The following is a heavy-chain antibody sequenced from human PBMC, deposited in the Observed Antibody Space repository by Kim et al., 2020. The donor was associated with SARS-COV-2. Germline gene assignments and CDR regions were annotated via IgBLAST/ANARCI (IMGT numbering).Heavy chain of an antibody. CDR3: ARGNDYGSVSLSDYY. Sequence: GGSLRLSCAASGLSFDDSAMNWVRQPPGKGLEWVAVISYDGRTKDYADSVKGRFTISRDNSKRTLYLQMNSLRAEDTAVYYCARGNDYGSVSLSDYY. V-gene: IGHV3-30-3*01. J-gene: IGHJ6*03. CDR2: ISYDGRTK. CDR1: GLSFDDSA. D-gene: IGHD3-10*01.